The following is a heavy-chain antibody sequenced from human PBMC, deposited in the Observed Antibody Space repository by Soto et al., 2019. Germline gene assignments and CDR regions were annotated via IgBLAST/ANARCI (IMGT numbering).Heavy chain of an antibody. V-gene: IGHV1-24*01. J-gene: IGHJ4*02. CDR3: ARDVTAGTTVTTTFDY. CDR2: FDPEDGST. Sequence: ASVKVSCKVSGSTLTELSIHWVRQAPGKGLEWMGGFDPEDGSTMYAQRFQGRLTMTEDTSTDTAYMELSSLRSEDTAVYYCARDVTAGTTVTTTFDYWGQGTLVTVSS. D-gene: IGHD4-4*01. CDR1: GSTLTELS.